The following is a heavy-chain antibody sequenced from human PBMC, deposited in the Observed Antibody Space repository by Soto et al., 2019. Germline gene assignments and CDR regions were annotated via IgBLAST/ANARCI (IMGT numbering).Heavy chain of an antibody. Sequence: ETLSLTCTVSGGSISSYYWSWIRQPPGKGLEWIGYIYYSGSTDYNPSLKSRVTISVDRSKNQFSLKLSSVTAADTAVYYCARAGDSSGPVALGYWGQGTLVTVSS. J-gene: IGHJ4*02. D-gene: IGHD6-19*01. CDR2: IYYSGST. CDR1: GGSISSYY. V-gene: IGHV4-59*12. CDR3: ARAGDSSGPVALGY.